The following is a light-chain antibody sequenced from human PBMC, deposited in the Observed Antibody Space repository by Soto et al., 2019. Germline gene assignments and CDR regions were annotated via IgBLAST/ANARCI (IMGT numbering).Light chain of an antibody. CDR1: QSVSSNF. V-gene: IGKV3-20*01. CDR3: QQYGGSPIT. J-gene: IGKJ5*01. Sequence: EIVLTQSPGTLFLSPGERAPLSCRASQSVSSNFLAWFQRQPGQAPRLLVYAASRRVTGIPDRFSGSGSGTDFTLTISRLEPEDFAVYFCQQYGGSPITFGQGTRLEIK. CDR2: AAS.